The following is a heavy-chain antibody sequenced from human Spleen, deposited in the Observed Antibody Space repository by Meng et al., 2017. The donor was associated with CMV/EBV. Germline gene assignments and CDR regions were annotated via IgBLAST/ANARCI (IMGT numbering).Heavy chain of an antibody. CDR2: IRNRANSHAT. J-gene: IGHJ4*02. CDR1: GFTFSDAG. D-gene: IGHD3-22*01. V-gene: IGHV3-73*01. CDR3: SRGDSNGPLY. Sequence: SCSASGFTFSDAGLHWVRQPSGRGLEWIGRIRNRANSHATAYVASVKGRFTISRDDSKNTMYLHMNSLKTDDTAVYYCSRGDSNGPLYWGQGTLVTVSS.